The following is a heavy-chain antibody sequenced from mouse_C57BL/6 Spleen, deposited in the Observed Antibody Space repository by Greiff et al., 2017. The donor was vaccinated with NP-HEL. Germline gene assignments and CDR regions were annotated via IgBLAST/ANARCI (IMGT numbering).Heavy chain of an antibody. V-gene: IGHV5-9*01. Sequence: EVKLVESGGGLVKPGGSLKLSCAASGFTFSSYTMSWVRQTPEKRLEWVATISGGGGNTYYPDSVKGRFTISRDNAKNTLYLQMSSLRSEDTALYYCARPTTVVEGGAMDYWGQGTSVTVSS. CDR3: ARPTTVVEGGAMDY. CDR2: ISGGGGNT. J-gene: IGHJ4*01. CDR1: GFTFSSYT. D-gene: IGHD1-1*01.